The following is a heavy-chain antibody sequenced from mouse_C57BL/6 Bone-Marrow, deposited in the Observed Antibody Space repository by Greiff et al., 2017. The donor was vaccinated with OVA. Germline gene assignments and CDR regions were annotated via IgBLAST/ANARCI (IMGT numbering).Heavy chain of an antibody. J-gene: IGHJ3*01. Sequence: VQLQQPGAELVKPGASVKMSCKASGYTFTSYWITWVKQRPGQGLEWIGDIYPGSGSTNYNEKFKSKATLTVDTSSSPAYMQLSSLTSEDSAVYYCANIYDGYSPFAYWGQGTLVTVSA. CDR3: ANIYDGYSPFAY. D-gene: IGHD2-3*01. CDR2: IYPGSGST. CDR1: GYTFTSYW. V-gene: IGHV1-55*01.